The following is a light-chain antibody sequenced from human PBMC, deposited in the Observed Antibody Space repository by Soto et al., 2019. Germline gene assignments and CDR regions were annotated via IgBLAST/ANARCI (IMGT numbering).Light chain of an antibody. CDR2: GAS. CDR1: QNVNSN. J-gene: IGKJ2*01. CDR3: QQYNNWPRT. V-gene: IGKV3-15*01. Sequence: EIVMTQSPGTLSVPPGERATLSCRASQNVNSNLAWYQQKPGQAPRLLIYGASTRATNIAARFSGSGSGTEFTLTISSLQSEDFAVYFCQQYNNWPRTFGQGTKLEIK.